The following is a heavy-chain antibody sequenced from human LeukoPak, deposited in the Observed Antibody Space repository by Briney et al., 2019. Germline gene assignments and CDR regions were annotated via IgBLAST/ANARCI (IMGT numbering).Heavy chain of an antibody. CDR1: GGSISSSSYY. CDR3: ARHRFLEWLPEEYYFDY. V-gene: IGHV4-39*01. J-gene: IGHJ4*02. Sequence: RSSETLSLTCTVSGGSISSSSYYWGWIRQPPGKGLEWIGSIYYSGGTYYNPSLKSRVTISVDTSKNQFSLKLSSVTAADTAVYYCARHRFLEWLPEEYYFDYWGQGTLVTVSS. D-gene: IGHD3-3*01. CDR2: IYYSGGT.